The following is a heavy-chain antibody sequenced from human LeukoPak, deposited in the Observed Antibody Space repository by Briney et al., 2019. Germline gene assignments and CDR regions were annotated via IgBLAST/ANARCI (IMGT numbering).Heavy chain of an antibody. CDR1: GFTFSSYA. CDR3: ARDNAVAIYYYYMDV. Sequence: GGSLRLSCAASGFTFSSYAMHWVRQAPGKGLEWVAVISYDGSNKYYADSVKGRFTISRDNSKNTLYLQMSSLRAEDTALYYCARDNAVAIYYYYMDVWGKGTTVTVSS. J-gene: IGHJ6*03. V-gene: IGHV3-30*04. D-gene: IGHD6-19*01. CDR2: ISYDGSNK.